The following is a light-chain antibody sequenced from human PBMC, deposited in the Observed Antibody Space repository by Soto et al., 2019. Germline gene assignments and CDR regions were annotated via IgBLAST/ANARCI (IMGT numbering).Light chain of an antibody. Sequence: QSALTQSASVSGSPGQSITISCTGTSSDVGGYNYVSWYQQHPGKAPKLMIYEVSNRPSGVSNRFSGSKSGNTASLTISGLQAEDEADYYCISYTSSGTLVFGTGTKLTVL. CDR2: EVS. CDR1: SSDVGGYNY. V-gene: IGLV2-14*01. CDR3: ISYTSSGTLV. J-gene: IGLJ1*01.